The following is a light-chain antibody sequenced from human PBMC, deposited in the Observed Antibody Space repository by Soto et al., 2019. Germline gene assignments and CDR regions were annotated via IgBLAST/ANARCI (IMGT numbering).Light chain of an antibody. CDR1: QPISSHNY. V-gene: IGKV3-20*01. Sequence: EIVLTQSPGTLSLSPGERATLSCRASQPISSHNYLAWYQQKPGQAPGVLIYGASRRATGISDRFSGSGYGPDFPLAISRLEPEDFAVYYCQQYDNSPLTFGGGTKVEIK. J-gene: IGKJ4*01. CDR3: QQYDNSPLT. CDR2: GAS.